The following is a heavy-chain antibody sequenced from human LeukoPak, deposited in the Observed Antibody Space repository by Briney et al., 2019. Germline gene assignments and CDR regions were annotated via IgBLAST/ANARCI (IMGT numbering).Heavy chain of an antibody. D-gene: IGHD2-15*01. CDR3: ARDGGFYYTASPNSWFDP. V-gene: IGHV4-38-2*02. J-gene: IGHJ5*02. CDR2: ISNRGSP. Sequence: PSETLSLTCIVSGFSISSDDCWGCIRQPPGKGLEWIGSISNRGSPYYNPSLKSRVTMSVDMPNNQFSLRLSSVTAADTAVYYCARDGGFYYTASPNSWFDPWGQGTLVTVSS. CDR1: GFSISSDDC.